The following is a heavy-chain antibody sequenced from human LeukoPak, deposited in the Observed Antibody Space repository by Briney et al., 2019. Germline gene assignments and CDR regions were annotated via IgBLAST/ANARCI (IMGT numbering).Heavy chain of an antibody. V-gene: IGHV4-4*02. CDR2: IYHSGST. CDR3: ARSRQKGYDILTGFDY. Sequence: SETLSLTCAVSGGSISSSNWGSWVRQPPGKGLEWIGEIYHSGSTNYNPSLKSRVTISVDTSKNQFSLKLSSVTAADTAVYYCARSRQKGYDILTGFDYWGQGTLVTVSS. D-gene: IGHD3-9*01. CDR1: GGSISSSNW. J-gene: IGHJ4*02.